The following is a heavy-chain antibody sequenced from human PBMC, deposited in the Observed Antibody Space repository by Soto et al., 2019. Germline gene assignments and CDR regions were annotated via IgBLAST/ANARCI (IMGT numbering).Heavy chain of an antibody. CDR2: IYSGGST. D-gene: IGHD4-17*01. CDR3: ARVDYGDYAFDY. J-gene: IGHJ4*02. CDR1: GFTFSSNY. V-gene: IGHV3-53*04. Sequence: GGSLRLSCAASGFTFSSNYMSWVRQAPGKGLEWVSVIYSGGSTYYADSVKGRFTISRHNSKNTLYLQMNSLGAEDTAVYYCARVDYGDYAFDYWGQGTLVTVSS.